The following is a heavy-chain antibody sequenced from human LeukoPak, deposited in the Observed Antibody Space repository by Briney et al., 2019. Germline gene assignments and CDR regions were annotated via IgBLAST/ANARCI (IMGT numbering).Heavy chain of an antibody. D-gene: IGHD3-3*01. CDR2: IYQSGNT. CDR3: AKTYYDFWGGSYYYYMDV. J-gene: IGHJ6*03. Sequence: TLSLTCTVSGGSISSDGYYWSWIRQPPGKGLEWIGYIYQSGNTYYNSSLKSRVTISVDRSKNQFSLKLSSVTAADTAVYYCAKTYYDFWGGSYYYYMDVWGKGTTVTVSS. CDR1: GGSISSDGYY. V-gene: IGHV4-30-2*01.